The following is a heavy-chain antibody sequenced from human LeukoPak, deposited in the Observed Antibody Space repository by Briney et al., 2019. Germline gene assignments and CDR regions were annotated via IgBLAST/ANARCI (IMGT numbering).Heavy chain of an antibody. D-gene: IGHD3-10*01. CDR3: AKDHHVLLWFGESSRSIDY. Sequence: GVSLRLSCAASGFTFRSYSMNGVRQAPGKGLVWGSSISSSSRYRYYADAVKGRFTISRDNAKNSLYLQRKSLRAGYTAVFYCAKDHHVLLWFGESSRSIDYWGQGALVTVSS. CDR1: GFTFRSYS. J-gene: IGHJ4*02. V-gene: IGHV3-21*01. CDR2: ISSSSRYR.